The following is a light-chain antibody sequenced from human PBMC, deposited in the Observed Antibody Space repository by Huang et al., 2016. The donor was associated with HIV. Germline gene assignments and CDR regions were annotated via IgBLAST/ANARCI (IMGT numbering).Light chain of an antibody. CDR1: QSLRHRNGLNY. V-gene: IGKV2-28*01. J-gene: IGKJ2*01. CDR2: LGS. CDR3: MEALQTPYT. Sequence: DVVMTQSPLSLPVPPGEPASISCRSSQSLRHRNGLNYLDWYLQKPGQSPQRLINLGSSRASGVPDRFSGGGSGTDFSLKISRVEAEDAGIYYCMEALQTPYTFGQGTKLEIK.